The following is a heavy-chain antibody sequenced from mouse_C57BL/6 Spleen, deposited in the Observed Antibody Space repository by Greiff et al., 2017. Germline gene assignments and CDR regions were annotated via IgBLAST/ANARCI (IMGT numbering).Heavy chain of an antibody. Sequence: VQLQQSGAELMKPGASVKLSCKATGYTFTGYWIEWVKQRPGHGLEWIGEILPGSGSTNYNEKFKGKATFTADTSSNTAYMQLSSLTTEDSAIXYCARGPLSYGSSYRYFDVWGTGTTVTVSS. CDR2: ILPGSGST. J-gene: IGHJ1*03. D-gene: IGHD1-1*01. V-gene: IGHV1-9*01. CDR3: ARGPLSYGSSYRYFDV. CDR1: GYTFTGYW.